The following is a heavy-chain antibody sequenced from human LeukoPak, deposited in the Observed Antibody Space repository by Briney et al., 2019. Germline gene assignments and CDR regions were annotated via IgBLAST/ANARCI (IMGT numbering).Heavy chain of an antibody. Sequence: GGSLRLSCAASGFSFSRHAMNGVRQSPGMGLEWVSTITVSGDRTYYADSVKGRFTISRDNSKNTLYLQMNSLRAEDTAVYYCAKPYDSSAYLLFGYWGQGTLVTVSS. CDR2: ITVSGDRT. CDR3: AKPYDSSAYLLFGY. V-gene: IGHV3-23*01. D-gene: IGHD3-22*01. J-gene: IGHJ4*02. CDR1: GFSFSRHA.